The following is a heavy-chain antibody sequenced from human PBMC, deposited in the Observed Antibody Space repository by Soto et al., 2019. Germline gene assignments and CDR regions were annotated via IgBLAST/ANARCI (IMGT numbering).Heavy chain of an antibody. V-gene: IGHV1-69*01. Sequence: QVQLVQSGAEVKKPGSSVKVSCKTSGVSFNNNGIGWVRQAPGHGLEWMGGVSPPFRTSNYARKFQGRISITADASTGTVNMELSSLTSEDPAQYYCARVLYYGSGSYSPSGMDVWGQGTTVTVSS. CDR2: VSPPFRTS. J-gene: IGHJ6*02. D-gene: IGHD3-10*01. CDR3: ARVLYYGSGSYSPSGMDV. CDR1: GVSFNNNG.